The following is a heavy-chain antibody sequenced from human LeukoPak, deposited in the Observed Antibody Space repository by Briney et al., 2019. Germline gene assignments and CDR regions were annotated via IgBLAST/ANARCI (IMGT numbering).Heavy chain of an antibody. J-gene: IGHJ6*02. CDR2: ISRGSHTI. CDR1: GFSFSGYS. D-gene: IGHD3-10*01. CDR3: ARDEYYYGSGRLYYYYGMDV. Sequence: GGSLRLSCAASGFSFSGYSMNWVRQPPGQGLEWISYISRGSHTIYYADSVRGRFTISRDNAKNSLYLQMNSLRAEDTAVYYCARDEYYYGSGRLYYYYGMDVWGQGTTVTVSS. V-gene: IGHV3-48*04.